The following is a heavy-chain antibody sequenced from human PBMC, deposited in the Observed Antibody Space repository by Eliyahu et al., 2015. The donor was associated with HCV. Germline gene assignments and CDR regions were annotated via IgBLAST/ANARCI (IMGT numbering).Heavy chain of an antibody. V-gene: IGHV3-7*03. D-gene: IGHD3-22*01. J-gene: IGHJ1*01. Sequence: VQLVESGGGLVQPGGSLRLSCAASGFTFSSYWMSWVRQAPGKGLEWVANIKQDGSEKYYVDSVKGRFTISRDNSKNTLYLQMNSLRAEDTAVYYCAREVTTRGLALDIWGQGTLVTVSS. CDR1: GFTFSSYW. CDR2: IKQDGSEK. CDR3: AREVTTRGLALDI.